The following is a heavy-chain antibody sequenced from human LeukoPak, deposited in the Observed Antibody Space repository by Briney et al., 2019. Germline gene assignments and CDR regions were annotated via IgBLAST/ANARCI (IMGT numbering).Heavy chain of an antibody. CDR1: GYTFTGYY. V-gene: IGHV1-2*02. Sequence: SVKVSCKASGYTFTGYYMHWVRQAPGQGLEGIGCINPNSGGTNYAQKVQGRVTMTRDKSISTAYMELSRLRSDDTAVYYCARQKSPIYYDSSGYSFAFDIWGHGTMVTVSS. CDR2: INPNSGGT. D-gene: IGHD3-22*01. CDR3: ARQKSPIYYDSSGYSFAFDI. J-gene: IGHJ3*02.